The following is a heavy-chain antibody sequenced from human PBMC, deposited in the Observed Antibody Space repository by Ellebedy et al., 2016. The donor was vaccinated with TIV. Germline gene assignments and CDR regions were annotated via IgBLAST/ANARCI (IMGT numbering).Heavy chain of an antibody. J-gene: IGHJ4*02. V-gene: IGHV1-2*02. CDR3: ERSLTCKKPLDS. CDR1: DYTFTAYL. D-gene: IGHD3-9*01. Sequence: ASVKVSCKASDYTFTAYLVNWIRQAPGEGLEWMGWVDPSSGGTDYAQKFQGRVTMTRDKSISTASMELNGLRSNDTAVYYCERSLTCKKPLDSWGQGTLLTVSS. CDR2: VDPSSGGT.